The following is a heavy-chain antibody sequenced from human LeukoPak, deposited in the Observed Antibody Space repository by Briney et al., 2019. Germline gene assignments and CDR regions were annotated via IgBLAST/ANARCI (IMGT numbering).Heavy chain of an antibody. J-gene: IGHJ4*02. CDR2: IYSSGST. Sequence: SETLSLTCTVSGGSISSYYWSWIRQPPGKGLEWIGHIYSSGSTSYNPSLKSRVTMSIDTSKNQFSLKVKSVTAADTAVYYCARESNGDYSDYWGQGTLVTVSS. CDR3: ARESNGDYSDY. D-gene: IGHD4-17*01. V-gene: IGHV4-59*01. CDR1: GGSISSYY.